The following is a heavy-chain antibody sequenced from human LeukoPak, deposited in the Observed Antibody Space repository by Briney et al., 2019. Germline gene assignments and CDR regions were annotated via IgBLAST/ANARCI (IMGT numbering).Heavy chain of an antibody. D-gene: IGHD6-19*01. CDR3: ARGGLAVAGGRFDY. CDR1: GFTFSSYT. V-gene: IGHV3-48*04. CDR2: ISGSGGTT. J-gene: IGHJ4*02. Sequence: GGSLRLSCAASGFTFSSYTMAWVRQAPGKGLEWVSGISGSGGTTYYADSVKGRFTISRDNAKNSLYLQMNSLRAEDTAVYYCARGGLAVAGGRFDYWGQGTLVTVSS.